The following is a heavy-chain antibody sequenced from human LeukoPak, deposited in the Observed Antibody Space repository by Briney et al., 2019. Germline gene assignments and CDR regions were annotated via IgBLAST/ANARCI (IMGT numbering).Heavy chain of an antibody. Sequence: GASVKVSCKASGYSFTGYYMHWVRQAPGQGLEWMGWISAYNGNTNYAQKLQGRVTMTTDTSTSTAYMELRSLRSDDTAVYYCARDKERQNELCGHFDFWGQGTLVTVSS. CDR1: GYSFTGYY. CDR3: ARDKERQNELCGHFDF. CDR2: ISAYNGNT. J-gene: IGHJ4*02. V-gene: IGHV1-18*04. D-gene: IGHD3-10*02.